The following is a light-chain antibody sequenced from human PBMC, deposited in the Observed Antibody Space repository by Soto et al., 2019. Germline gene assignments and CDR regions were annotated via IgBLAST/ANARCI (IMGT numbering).Light chain of an antibody. V-gene: IGLV1-40*01. CDR2: GNI. CDR3: QSYDSTLSARYV. J-gene: IGLJ1*01. Sequence: QCVLTQAPSVTGAPGQRVSICWTRGSSKIGAGYDVHRYQQRPGTAPKLLIFGNINRPSEVPDRFSVSKSGTSASLAISRLQAEDEGDYYFQSYDSTLSARYVFGTGTKVTVL. CDR1: SSKIGAGYD.